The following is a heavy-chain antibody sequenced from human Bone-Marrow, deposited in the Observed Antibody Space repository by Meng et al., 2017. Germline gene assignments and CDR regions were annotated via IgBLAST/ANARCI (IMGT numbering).Heavy chain of an antibody. CDR3: ARDGTFAAIARTFDY. CDR1: GYTFTSYY. CDR2: INPSGGST. D-gene: IGHD2-2*01. V-gene: IGHV1-46*01. J-gene: IGHJ4*02. Sequence: ASVKVSCKASGYTFTSYYMHWVRQAPGQGLEWMGIINPSGGSTNYAQKFQGRVTMTRDTSTSTVYMELSRLRSDDAAVYYCARDGTFAAIARTFDYWGQGTLVTVSS.